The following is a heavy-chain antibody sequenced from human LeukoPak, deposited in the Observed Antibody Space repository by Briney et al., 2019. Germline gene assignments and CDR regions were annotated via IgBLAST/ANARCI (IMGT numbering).Heavy chain of an antibody. J-gene: IGHJ4*02. CDR1: SGSISSYY. CDR2: IYYSGTT. Sequence: SETLSLTCTVSSGSISSYYWSWIPQPPGKGLEWIGYIYYSGTTNYNPSLKSRVTISVDTSKNQFSLKLSSVTAADAAVYYCARGVYIAAAQYGYWGQGTLVTVSS. CDR3: ARGVYIAAAQYGY. V-gene: IGHV4-59*01. D-gene: IGHD6-13*01.